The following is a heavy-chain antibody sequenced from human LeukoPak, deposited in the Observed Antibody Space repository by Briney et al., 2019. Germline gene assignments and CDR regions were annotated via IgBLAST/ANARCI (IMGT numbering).Heavy chain of an antibody. CDR3: TRGAGWLIDY. CDR1: GGSFSGYY. V-gene: IGHV4-34*01. D-gene: IGHD3-16*01. J-gene: IGHJ4*02. CDR2: INHSGST. Sequence: SETLSLTCAVYGGSFSGYYWSWIRQPPRKGLEWIGEINHSGSTNYNPSLKSRVTISVDTSKNQFSLKLNSLTTADTAVYYCTRGAGWLIDYWGQGILVTVSS.